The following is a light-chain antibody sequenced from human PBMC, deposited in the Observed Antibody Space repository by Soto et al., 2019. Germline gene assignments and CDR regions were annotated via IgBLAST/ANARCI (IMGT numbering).Light chain of an antibody. CDR1: QSVSSN. CDR3: QLYNDWPET. J-gene: IGKJ1*01. Sequence: EKVMTQSPATLSVSPGERATLSCRASQSVSSNLAWYQQKPGQAPRLLIYDASTRATGIPARFSGSGSGTEFTLTSSSLQSEDLAVYYCQLYNDWPETFGQGTKV. V-gene: IGKV3-15*01. CDR2: DAS.